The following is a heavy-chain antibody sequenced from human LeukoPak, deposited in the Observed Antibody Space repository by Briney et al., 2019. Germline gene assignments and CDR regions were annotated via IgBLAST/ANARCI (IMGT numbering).Heavy chain of an antibody. CDR3: ARELSQIEWGGLDY. V-gene: IGHV3-33*05. Sequence: GRSLRLSCAASGFTFSSYGMHWVRQAPGKGLEWVAVIQNDASTENFADSVKGRSTISRDNSKNTVFLQTNSLRVEDTAVYYCARELSQIEWGGLDYGGQGTLVSVSS. CDR2: IQNDASTE. D-gene: IGHD1-26*01. J-gene: IGHJ4*02. CDR1: GFTFSSYG.